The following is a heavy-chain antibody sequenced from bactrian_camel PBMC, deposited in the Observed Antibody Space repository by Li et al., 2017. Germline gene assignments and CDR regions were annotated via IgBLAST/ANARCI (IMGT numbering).Heavy chain of an antibody. Sequence: HVQLVESGGGSVQAGETLTLSCTASGYTLTVSDMGWYRQAPGNECELVAILQPAGTTFYEDPVKGRITISKYNAENTLYLQMNSLKPEDTALYYCATRATYYSDYALPNWGQGTQVTVS. J-gene: IGHJ4*01. D-gene: IGHD4*01. V-gene: IGHV3S55*01. CDR2: LQPAGTT. CDR3: ATRATYYSDYALPN. CDR1: GYTLTVSD.